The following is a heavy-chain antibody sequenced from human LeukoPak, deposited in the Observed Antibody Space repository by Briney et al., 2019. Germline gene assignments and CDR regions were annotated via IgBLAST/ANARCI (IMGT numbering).Heavy chain of an antibody. V-gene: IGHV1-69*13. CDR1: GGTFSSYA. CDR3: ARVVRFGELYYFDY. D-gene: IGHD3-10*01. CDR2: IIPIFGTA. Sequence: ASVKVSCKASGGTFSSYAISWVRQAPGQGLEWMGGIIPIFGTANYAQKFQGRVTFTADESTSTAYMELSSLRSEDTAVYYCARVVRFGELYYFDYWGQGTLVTVSS. J-gene: IGHJ4*02.